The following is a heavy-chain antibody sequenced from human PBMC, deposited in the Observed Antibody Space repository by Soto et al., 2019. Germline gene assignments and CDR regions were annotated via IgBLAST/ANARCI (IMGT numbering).Heavy chain of an antibody. CDR1: GGTFSSYA. CDR2: IIPIFGTA. CDR3: ARGPPYCSSTSCHFDY. D-gene: IGHD2-2*01. J-gene: IGHJ4*02. V-gene: IGHV1-69*01. Sequence: QVQLVQSGAEVKKPGSSVKVSCKASGGTFSSYAISWVRQAPGQGLEWMGGIIPIFGTANYAQKFQGRVTITADESTSTAYMELSSLISEDTAVYYCARGPPYCSSTSCHFDYWGQGTLVTVSS.